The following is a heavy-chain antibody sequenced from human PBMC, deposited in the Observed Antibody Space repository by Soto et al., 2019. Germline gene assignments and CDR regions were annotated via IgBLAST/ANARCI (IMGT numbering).Heavy chain of an antibody. D-gene: IGHD3-10*01. Sequence: VASVKVSCKASGYTFTGYYMHWVRQAPGQGLEWMGWINPNSGGTNYAQKFQGRVTMTRDTSISTAYMELSRLRSDDTAVYYCARRSGGSPKGMDVWGQGTTVTVSS. CDR2: INPNSGGT. V-gene: IGHV1-2*02. CDR1: GYTFTGYY. CDR3: ARRSGGSPKGMDV. J-gene: IGHJ6*02.